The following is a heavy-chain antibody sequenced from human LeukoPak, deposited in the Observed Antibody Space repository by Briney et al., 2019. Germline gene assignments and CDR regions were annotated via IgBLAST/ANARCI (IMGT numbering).Heavy chain of an antibody. CDR3: ARGVPYDSWSGPHYSDY. V-gene: IGHV3-66*01. Sequence: PGRSLRLSCAASGFTFNNYAMHWVRQAPGKGLEWVSVILTAGKTYYADSVKGRFTISRDDSKNMVYLQMNSLRAEDTAVYYCARGVPYDSWSGPHYSDYWGQGTLVTVSS. J-gene: IGHJ4*02. CDR2: ILTAGKT. CDR1: GFTFNNYA. D-gene: IGHD3-3*01.